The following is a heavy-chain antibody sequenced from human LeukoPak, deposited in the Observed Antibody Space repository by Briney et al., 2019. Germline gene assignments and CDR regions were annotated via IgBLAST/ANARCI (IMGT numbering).Heavy chain of an antibody. V-gene: IGHV3-30*02. CDR1: RFTFSSYG. D-gene: IGHD5-18*01. CDR3: ARGGGYSYGF. CDR2: IRYDGSNK. Sequence: GGSLRLSCAASRFTFSSYGMHWVRQAPGKGLEWVAFIRYDGSNKYYADSVKGRFTISRDNSKNTLYLQMNSLRAEDTAVYYCARGGGYSYGFWGQGTLVTVSS. J-gene: IGHJ4*02.